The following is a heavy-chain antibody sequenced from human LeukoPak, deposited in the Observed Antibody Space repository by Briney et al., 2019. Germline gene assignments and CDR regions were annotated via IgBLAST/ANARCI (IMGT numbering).Heavy chain of an antibody. Sequence: GGSLTLSWAASGFTLSSYWMHWVRQAPGKGLVWVSRINIDGSSISYADSAKGRFTISRDNAKNTLYLQMNSLRAEDTAVYYCAAVGATRAYFDYWGQGTLVTVSS. D-gene: IGHD1-26*01. CDR2: INIDGSSI. V-gene: IGHV3-74*01. J-gene: IGHJ4*02. CDR1: GFTLSSYW. CDR3: AAVGATRAYFDY.